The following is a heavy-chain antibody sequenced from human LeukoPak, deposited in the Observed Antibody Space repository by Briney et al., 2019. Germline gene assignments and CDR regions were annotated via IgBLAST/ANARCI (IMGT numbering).Heavy chain of an antibody. J-gene: IGHJ4*02. CDR3: ARILVVVPAAVLYFDY. CDR2: ISYDGSNK. CDR1: GFTFSSYA. D-gene: IGHD2-2*01. V-gene: IGHV3-30*04. Sequence: GGSLRLSCAASGFTFSSYAVHWVRQAPGKGLEWVAVISYDGSNKYYADSVKGRFTISRDNSRNTLYLQMNSLRAEDTAVYYCARILVVVPAAVLYFDYWGQGTLVTVSS.